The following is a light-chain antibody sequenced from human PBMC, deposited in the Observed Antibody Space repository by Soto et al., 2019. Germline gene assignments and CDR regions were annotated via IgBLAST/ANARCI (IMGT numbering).Light chain of an antibody. J-gene: IGKJ5*01. CDR2: GAS. V-gene: IGKV3D-20*02. Sequence: EMVVTQSPCTLSLSPGERATLSCRASQGVSSTYLAWYQQKPGQAPRLLIYGASFRATGIPDRFSGSGSGTDFTLTISSLEPEDFAVYYCQQRSNWPPIPFGQGTRLETK. CDR1: QGVSSTY. CDR3: QQRSNWPPIP.